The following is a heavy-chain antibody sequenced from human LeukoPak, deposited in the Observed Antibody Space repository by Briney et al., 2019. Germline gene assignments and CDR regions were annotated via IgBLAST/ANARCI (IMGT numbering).Heavy chain of an antibody. D-gene: IGHD5-18*01. CDR1: GFTFSTYG. CDR2: ISGSSNSI. J-gene: IGHJ5*02. V-gene: IGHV3-48*01. Sequence: GGSLRLSCTTSGFTFSTYGMHWVRQAPGKGLEWVSYISGSSNSIYYADSVKGRFTISRDNAKNSLYLQMNSLRAEDTAVYYCARDVGYRSWFDPWGQGTLVIVSS. CDR3: ARDVGYRSWFDP.